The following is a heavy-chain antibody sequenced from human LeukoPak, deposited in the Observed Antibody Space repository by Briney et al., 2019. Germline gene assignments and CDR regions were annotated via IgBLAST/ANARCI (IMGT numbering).Heavy chain of an antibody. CDR3: ARAGYSSGWYFHYYYYMDV. D-gene: IGHD6-19*01. J-gene: IGHJ6*03. CDR2: INPSGGST. Sequence: GASVKVSCKASGYTLTSYGISWVRQAPGQGLEWMGIINPSGGSTSYAQKFQGRVTMTRDMSTSTVYMELSSLRSEDTAVYYCARAGYSSGWYFHYYYYMDVWGKGTTVTVSS. CDR1: GYTLTSYG. V-gene: IGHV1-46*01.